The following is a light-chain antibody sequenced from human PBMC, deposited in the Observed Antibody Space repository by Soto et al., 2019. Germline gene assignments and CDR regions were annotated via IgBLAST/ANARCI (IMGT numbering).Light chain of an antibody. CDR2: AAS. CDR1: QGISSY. Sequence: DIQLTQASSFMSASVGKRVTITCXASQGISSYLAWYQQKPGKAPKLLIYAASTLQSGVPSRFSGSGSGTEFTLTVSSLQPEDFATYYCQQLNSYPLTFGQGTRLEIK. J-gene: IGKJ5*01. CDR3: QQLNSYPLT. V-gene: IGKV1-9*01.